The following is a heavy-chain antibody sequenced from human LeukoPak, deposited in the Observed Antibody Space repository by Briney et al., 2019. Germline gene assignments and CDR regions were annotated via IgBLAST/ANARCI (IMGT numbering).Heavy chain of an antibody. D-gene: IGHD2-8*01. CDR3: ARVERKGVLIFDY. CDR1: GYTFTGYY. Sequence: ASVKVSCKASGYTFTGYYMHWVRQAPGQGLEWMGWINPNSGGTNYAQKFQGRVTMTRDTSISTAYMELSRLRSDDTAVYYCARVERKGVLIFDYWGQGTLGTVSS. CDR2: INPNSGGT. V-gene: IGHV1-2*02. J-gene: IGHJ4*01.